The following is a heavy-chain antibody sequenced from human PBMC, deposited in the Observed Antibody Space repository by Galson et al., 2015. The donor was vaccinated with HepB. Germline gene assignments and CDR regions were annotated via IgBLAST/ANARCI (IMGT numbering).Heavy chain of an antibody. J-gene: IGHJ3*02. CDR2: ICGGGGST. V-gene: IGHV3-23*01. D-gene: IGHD3-22*01. CDR1: GFTFGSYA. CDR3: AKPPSSSSGYSNEAIDI. Sequence: SLRLSCAASGFTFGSYAMNWVRQAPGKGLEWVAAICGGGGSTNYADSSKGRFTISRDNSKNTLYLQMNSLRAEDTAVYYCAKPPSSSSGYSNEAIDIWGPGTIVT.